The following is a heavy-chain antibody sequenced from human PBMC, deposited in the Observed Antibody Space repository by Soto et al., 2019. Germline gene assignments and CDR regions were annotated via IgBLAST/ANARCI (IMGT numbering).Heavy chain of an antibody. V-gene: IGHV1-69*08. Sequence: QVQLVQSGAEVKKPGSSVKVSCKASGGTFSSYTISWVRQAPGQGLAWMGRIIPILGIANYAQKFQGRVTITADNSTSTAYMELSSLRSEDTAVYYCARDSSGWSNWFDPWGQGTLVTVSS. CDR2: IIPILGIA. J-gene: IGHJ5*02. D-gene: IGHD6-19*01. CDR3: ARDSSGWSNWFDP. CDR1: GGTFSSYT.